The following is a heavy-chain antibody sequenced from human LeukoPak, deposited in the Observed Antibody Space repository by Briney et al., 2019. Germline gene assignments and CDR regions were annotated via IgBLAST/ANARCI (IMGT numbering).Heavy chain of an antibody. CDR2: TSWDGGST. D-gene: IGHD3-22*01. Sequence: GGSLRLSCAASGFTFDDYAMHWVRQAPGKGLEWVSLTSWDGGSTYYADSVKGRFTISRDNSKNSLYPQMNSLRAEDTALYYCAKDIYPETAGYYDSSGYSTGGFDYWGQGTLVTVSS. CDR3: AKDIYPETAGYYDSSGYSTGGFDY. V-gene: IGHV3-43D*03. CDR1: GFTFDDYA. J-gene: IGHJ4*02.